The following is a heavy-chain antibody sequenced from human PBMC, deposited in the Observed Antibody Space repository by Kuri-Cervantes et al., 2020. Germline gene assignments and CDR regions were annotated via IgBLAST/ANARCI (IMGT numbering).Heavy chain of an antibody. J-gene: IGHJ6*02. V-gene: IGHV1-8*01. Sequence: ASVKVSCKASGYTFTSYDIYWVRQATGQGLEWMGWMNPNSGNTGYAQKFQGRVTMTRNTSISTAYMELSSLRSEDTAVYYCARLSYYGSGSYRGPLDAWGQGTTVTVSS. CDR2: MNPNSGNT. D-gene: IGHD3-10*01. CDR3: ARLSYYGSGSYRGPLDA. CDR1: GYTFTSYD.